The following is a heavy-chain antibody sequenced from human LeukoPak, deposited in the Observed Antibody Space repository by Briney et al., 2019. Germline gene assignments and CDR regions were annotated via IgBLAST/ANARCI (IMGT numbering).Heavy chain of an antibody. Sequence: GGSLRLSCAASGLNFRSYSMNWVRQAPGKGLEWVSYISSFSGTIDYADSVKGRFTISRDNAQNSLYLQMNSLRAEDTAVYYCARARVIDYWGQGTLVTVSS. J-gene: IGHJ4*02. CDR1: GLNFRSYS. CDR3: ARARVIDY. D-gene: IGHD3-10*01. V-gene: IGHV3-48*01. CDR2: ISSFSGTI.